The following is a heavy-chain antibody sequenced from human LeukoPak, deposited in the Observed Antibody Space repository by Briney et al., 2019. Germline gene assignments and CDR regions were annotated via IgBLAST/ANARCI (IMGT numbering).Heavy chain of an antibody. J-gene: IGHJ4*02. CDR3: ARRADRVSTEAGFDY. Sequence: GASVKVSCKASGNTFTRNYIQWVRQAPGQGLEWMGIISPSGDSTTYAQKFQGRVTMTRDTSISTAYMELSRLRSDDTAVYYCARRADRVSTEAGFDYWGQGTLVTVSS. CDR2: ISPSGDST. CDR1: GNTFTRNY. D-gene: IGHD1-14*01. V-gene: IGHV1-46*01.